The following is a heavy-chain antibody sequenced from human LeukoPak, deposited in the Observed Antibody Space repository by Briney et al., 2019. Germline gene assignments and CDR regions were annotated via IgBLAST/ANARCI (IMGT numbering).Heavy chain of an antibody. CDR2: ISSSSSYI. CDR1: GFTFSSYS. J-gene: IGHJ4*02. V-gene: IGHV3-21*01. D-gene: IGHD5-12*01. Sequence: GGSLRLSCAASGFTFSSYSMNWVRQAPGKGLEWVSSISSSSSYIYYADSVKGRFTISRDNAKNSLYLQMNSLRAEDTAVYYCAKELFLGGYSGYDPLDYWGQGTLVTVSS. CDR3: AKELFLGGYSGYDPLDY.